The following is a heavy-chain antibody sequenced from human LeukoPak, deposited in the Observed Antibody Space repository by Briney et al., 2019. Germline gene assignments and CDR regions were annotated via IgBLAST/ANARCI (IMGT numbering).Heavy chain of an antibody. J-gene: IGHJ3*02. CDR3: ARLGAVDAFDI. CDR2: IIPIFGTA. CDR1: GGTFSSYA. Sequence: ASVKVSCKASGGTFSSYAISWVRQAPGQGLEWMGGIIPIFGTANYAQEFQGRVTITADESTSTAYMELSSLRSEDTAVYYCARLGAVDAFDIWGQGTMVTVSS. D-gene: IGHD3-16*01. V-gene: IGHV1-69*13.